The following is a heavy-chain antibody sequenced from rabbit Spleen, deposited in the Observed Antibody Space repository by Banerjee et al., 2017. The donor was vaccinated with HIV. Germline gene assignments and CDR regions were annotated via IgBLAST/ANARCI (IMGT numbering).Heavy chain of an antibody. Sequence: LEESGGGLVKPEGSLKLSCTASGFSFSNKAVMCWVRQAPGKGLEWIACINAVTGKAVYASWAKGRFTFSKTSSTTVTLQMTSLTAADTATYFCARDTSSSFSSYGMDLWGPGTLVTVS. CDR2: INAVTGKA. V-gene: IGHV1S45*01. CDR1: GFSFSNKAV. CDR3: ARDTSSSFSSYGMDL. D-gene: IGHD1-1*01. J-gene: IGHJ6*01.